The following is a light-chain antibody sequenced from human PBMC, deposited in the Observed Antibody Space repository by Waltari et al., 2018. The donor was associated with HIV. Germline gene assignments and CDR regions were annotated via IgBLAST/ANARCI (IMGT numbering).Light chain of an antibody. CDR2: WAS. CDR3: QQYYTTPYT. V-gene: IGKV4-1*01. Sequence: DIVMTQSPDSLTVSLGERATINCKSSQSVLYSSSNKNSLAWYQQKPGQPPKLLIYWASTRAPGVPDRFSGSGSGTVFTLTISSLQAEDVAVYYCQQYYTTPYTFGQGTKLEIK. J-gene: IGKJ2*01. CDR1: QSVLYSSSNKNS.